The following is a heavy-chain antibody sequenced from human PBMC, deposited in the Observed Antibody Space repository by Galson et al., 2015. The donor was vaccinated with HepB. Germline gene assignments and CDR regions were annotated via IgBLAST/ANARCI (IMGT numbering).Heavy chain of an antibody. D-gene: IGHD3-22*01. Sequence: SLRLSCAASGFTFSSYAMSWVRQAPGKGLEWVSAISGSGGSTYYADSVKGRFAISRDNSKNTLYLQMNSLRAEDTAVYYCAKAGSSGYYYPYVDYWGQGTLVTVSS. J-gene: IGHJ4*02. CDR2: ISGSGGST. V-gene: IGHV3-23*01. CDR1: GFTFSSYA. CDR3: AKAGSSGYYYPYVDY.